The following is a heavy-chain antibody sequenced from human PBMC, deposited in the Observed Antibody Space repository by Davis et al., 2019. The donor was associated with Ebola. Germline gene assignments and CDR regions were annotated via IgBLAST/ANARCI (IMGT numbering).Heavy chain of an antibody. CDR1: GFIFRDFG. J-gene: IGHJ4*02. V-gene: IGHV3-30*19. D-gene: IGHD6-19*01. CDR2: ISDDGTSK. Sequence: PGGSLRLSCAASGFIFRDFGMHWVRQAPGKGLEWVAIISDDGTSKYYADSVKGRFTVSRDNSRNTVSLLMSSLRPEDTAVYYCAREQWLVHYLDYWGQGTLVSVSS. CDR3: AREQWLVHYLDY.